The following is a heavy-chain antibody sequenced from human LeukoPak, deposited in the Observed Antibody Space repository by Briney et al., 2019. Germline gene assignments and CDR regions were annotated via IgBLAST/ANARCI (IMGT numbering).Heavy chain of an antibody. CDR3: ARAMTTDANDY. J-gene: IGHJ4*02. D-gene: IGHD4-11*01. V-gene: IGHV3-48*01. CDR2: ISSSSTTI. CDR1: GLTFSSDW. Sequence: PGGSLRLSCAASGLTFSSDWMHWVRQARGKGMEWVSYISSSSTTIYYADSVKDRFTVSRDNAKNSLYLQMNNLKVEDTAVYYSARAMTTDANDYSGQGTLVTVSS.